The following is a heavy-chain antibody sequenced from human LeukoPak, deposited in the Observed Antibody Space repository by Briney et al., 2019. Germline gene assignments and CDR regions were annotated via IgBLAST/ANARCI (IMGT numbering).Heavy chain of an antibody. CDR3: ATAGNWNYPLWRFFDY. CDR1: GYTLTELS. CDR2: FDPEDGET. D-gene: IGHD1-7*01. J-gene: IGHJ4*02. Sequence: ASVKVSCKVSGYTLTELSMHWVRQAPGKGLEWMGGFDPEDGETIYAQKFQGRVTMTEDTSTDTAYMELSSLRSEDTAMYYCATAGNWNYPLWRFFDYWGQGTLVTVSS. V-gene: IGHV1-24*01.